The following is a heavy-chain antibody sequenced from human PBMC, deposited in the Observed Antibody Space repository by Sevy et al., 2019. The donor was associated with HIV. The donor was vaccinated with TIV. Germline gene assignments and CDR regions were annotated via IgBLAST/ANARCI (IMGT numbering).Heavy chain of an antibody. CDR2: MTSSGSYI. D-gene: IGHD2-15*01. CDR3: VRDGWNY. Sequence: GGSLRLSCAASGFTFSTSTMNWVRQAPGKGLEWVSLMTSSGSYILYADSVKGRLTISRDNAKNSVFLQMNSLRVEDTAVYYGVRDGWNYWGQGTLVTVSS. J-gene: IGHJ4*02. CDR1: GFTFSTST. V-gene: IGHV3-21*01.